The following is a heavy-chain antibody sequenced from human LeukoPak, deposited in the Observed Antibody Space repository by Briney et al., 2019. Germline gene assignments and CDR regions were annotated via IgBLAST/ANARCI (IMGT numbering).Heavy chain of an antibody. V-gene: IGHV3-15*01. CDR2: IKSKTDGGTT. CDR1: GFTFSNDW. Sequence: GGSLRLSCAASGFTFSNDWMSWVRQAPGKELEWVGRIKSKTDGGTTDYAAPVKGRFTISRDDSKNTLYLQMNSLKTEDTAVYYCTTGELLSLFDYWGQGTLVTVSS. D-gene: IGHD3-10*01. CDR3: TTGELLSLFDY. J-gene: IGHJ4*02.